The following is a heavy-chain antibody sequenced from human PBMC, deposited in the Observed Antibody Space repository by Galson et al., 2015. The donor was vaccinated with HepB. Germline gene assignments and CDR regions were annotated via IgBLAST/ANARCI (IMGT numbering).Heavy chain of an antibody. Sequence: ETLSLTCTVSGGSISSYYWSWIRQPPGKGLEWIGYIYYSGSTNYNPSLKSRVTISVDTSKNQFSLKLSSVTAADTAVYYCARAGGAMGVVAPFDYWGQGTLVTVSS. D-gene: IGHD2-2*01. CDR3: ARAGGAMGVVAPFDY. CDR1: GGSISSYY. V-gene: IGHV4-59*01. J-gene: IGHJ4*02. CDR2: IYYSGST.